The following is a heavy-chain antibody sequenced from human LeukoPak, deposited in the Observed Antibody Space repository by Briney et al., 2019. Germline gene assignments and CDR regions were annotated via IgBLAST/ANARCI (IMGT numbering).Heavy chain of an antibody. Sequence: GGSLRLSCAASGFTFRHYWMNWVRQASGKGLEWVANIKPDGSEKRYADSEKGRFTISRDNAENSLYLQMNSLRAEDTAVYYCARVVGTDEGADYWGQGTLVTVSS. D-gene: IGHD1-7*01. CDR2: IKPDGSEK. V-gene: IGHV3-7*04. CDR1: GFTFRHYW. J-gene: IGHJ4*02. CDR3: ARVVGTDEGADY.